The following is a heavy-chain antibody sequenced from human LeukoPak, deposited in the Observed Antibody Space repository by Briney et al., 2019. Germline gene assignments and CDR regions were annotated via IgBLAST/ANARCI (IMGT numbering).Heavy chain of an antibody. Sequence: GGSLRLSCAASGFTFSSSAMSWVRQVPGKGLEWVSGISASGGSTSYADSVRGRFTISRDNSKNTLYVQMNSLRDEDTAVYYCAKARAVGIAARHYDYWGQGTLVTVSS. V-gene: IGHV3-23*01. D-gene: IGHD6-6*01. CDR3: AKARAVGIAARHYDY. CDR1: GFTFSSSA. CDR2: ISASGGST. J-gene: IGHJ4*02.